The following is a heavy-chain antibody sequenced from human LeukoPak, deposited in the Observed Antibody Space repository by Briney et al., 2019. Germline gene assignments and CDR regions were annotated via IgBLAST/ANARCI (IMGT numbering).Heavy chain of an antibody. J-gene: IGHJ4*02. D-gene: IGHD3-22*01. CDR1: GFTFSSYS. V-gene: IGHV3-21*01. CDR2: ISSSGSYI. Sequence: GGSLRLSCATSGFTFSSYSMNWVRQAPGKGLEWVSCISSSGSYIYYADSVKGRFTISRDNAKNTLTLQMNSLRAEDTAVYYCASDLKNYDSSGFDYWGQGTLVTVSS. CDR3: ASDLKNYDSSGFDY.